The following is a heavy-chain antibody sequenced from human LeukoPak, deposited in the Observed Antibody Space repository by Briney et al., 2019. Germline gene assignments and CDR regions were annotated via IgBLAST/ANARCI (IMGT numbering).Heavy chain of an antibody. Sequence: PGGSLRLTCAASGFTFSNAWMSWVRQAPGKGLEWVGRIKSKTDGGTTDYAAPVKGRFTISRDDSKNTLYPQMNSLKTEDTAVYYCTTDIVVVPAALSGFDPWGQGTLVTVSS. CDR2: IKSKTDGGTT. D-gene: IGHD2-2*01. CDR3: TTDIVVVPAALSGFDP. J-gene: IGHJ5*02. CDR1: GFTFSNAW. V-gene: IGHV3-15*01.